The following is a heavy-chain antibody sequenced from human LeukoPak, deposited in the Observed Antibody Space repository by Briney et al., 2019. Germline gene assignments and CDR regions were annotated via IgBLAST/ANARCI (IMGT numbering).Heavy chain of an antibody. V-gene: IGHV3-9*01. CDR3: ARAAYDNSGYLTL. D-gene: IGHD3-22*01. CDR2: ISWNSGSI. CDR1: GFTFDDYA. Sequence: GRSLRLSCAASGFTFDDYAMHWVRQAPGKGLEWVSGISWNSGSIGYADSVKGRFTISRDNAKNSLYLQMNSLRAEVTAVYYCARAAYDNSGYLTLWGQGTLVTVSS. J-gene: IGHJ4*02.